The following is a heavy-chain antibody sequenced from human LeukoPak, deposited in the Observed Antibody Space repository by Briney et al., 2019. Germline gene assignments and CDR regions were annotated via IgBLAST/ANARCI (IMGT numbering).Heavy chain of an antibody. CDR1: GFDFSTYA. CDR3: AKYCGGDCFRNFDY. J-gene: IGHJ4*02. V-gene: IGHV3-23*01. CDR2: IAAGGGGI. Sequence: GGSLRLSCAASGFDFSTYAMAWVRQAPGRGLEWVSVIAAGGGGIQYADAVQGRFTISRDNSKNTLYLQMNSLRGEDTALYYCAKYCGGDCFRNFDYWGQGSLVTVSS. D-gene: IGHD2-21*02.